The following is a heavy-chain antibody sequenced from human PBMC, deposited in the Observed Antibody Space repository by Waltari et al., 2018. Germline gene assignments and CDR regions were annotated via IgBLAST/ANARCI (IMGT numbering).Heavy chain of an antibody. CDR2: ITWNSGKV. D-gene: IGHD3-16*01. Sequence: EVQLVESGGALVQPGRSLRLSCATSGFTYDDFAMHWVRQVPGKDLEWVAGITWNSGKVDYAGSVKGRFTMSRDNAKNLLFLQMNSLRPEDTALYYCTKDLTHTNYEGFANWGLGTLVTVSS. V-gene: IGHV3-9*01. CDR3: TKDLTHTNYEGFAN. CDR1: GFTYDDFA. J-gene: IGHJ4*02.